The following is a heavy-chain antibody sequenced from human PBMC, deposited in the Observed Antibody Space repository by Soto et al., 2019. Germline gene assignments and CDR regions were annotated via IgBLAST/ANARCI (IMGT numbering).Heavy chain of an antibody. Sequence: SETLSLTCAVSGGSISSDNWWIWVRQPPGKGLEWIWEMYHSGNTNYNPSLESRVTISVDKSKNQFSMKMTSVTAADTALYYCARASASSMLRGVIINWGQGTQVTVSS. V-gene: IGHV4-4*02. D-gene: IGHD3-10*01. J-gene: IGHJ4*02. CDR2: MYHSGNT. CDR3: ARASASSMLRGVIIN. CDR1: GGSISSDNW.